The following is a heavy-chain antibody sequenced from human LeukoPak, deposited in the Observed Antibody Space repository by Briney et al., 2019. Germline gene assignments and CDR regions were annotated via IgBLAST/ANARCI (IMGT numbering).Heavy chain of an antibody. CDR2: IYYSGST. D-gene: IGHD2-21*02. CDR1: GGSISSYY. V-gene: IGHV4-59*01. CDR3: ARVSPRSYCGGDCYFGWFDP. J-gene: IGHJ5*02. Sequence: SETLSLTCTVSGGSISSYYWSWIRQPPGKGLEWIGYIYYSGSTNYNPSLKSRVTISVDTSKNQFSLKLSYVTAADTAVYYCARVSPRSYCGGDCYFGWFDPWGQGTLVTVSS.